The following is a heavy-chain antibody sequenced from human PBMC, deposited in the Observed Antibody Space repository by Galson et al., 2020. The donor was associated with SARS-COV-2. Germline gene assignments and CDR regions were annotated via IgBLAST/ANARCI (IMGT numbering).Heavy chain of an antibody. V-gene: IGHV4-34*01. D-gene: IGHD6-19*01. CDR1: GGSFSVYS. J-gene: IGHJ4*02. CDR3: ARGTYGAVAVEYYYDY. CDR2: VNHSGSS. Sequence: SQASETLSLTCAVYGGSFSVYSWTWIRQPPGKGLEWVGEVNHSGSSSQNPSLRGRVIISRDTSKNQFSLKLSSVTAADTAMYFCARGTYGAVAVEYYYDYWGLGTLVTVST.